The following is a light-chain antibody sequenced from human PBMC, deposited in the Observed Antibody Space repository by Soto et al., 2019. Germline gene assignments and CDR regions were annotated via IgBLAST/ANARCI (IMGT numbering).Light chain of an antibody. Sequence: QSVLTQPASVSGSPGQSITISCTGTSNDVGGYNYVSWYQQHLGKAPKLMIYEVSNRPSGISNRFSGSKSGNAASLTISGLQAEDEADYYCSSYTTSSTYGFGTGTKLTVL. CDR2: EVS. V-gene: IGLV2-14*01. CDR3: SSYTTSSTYG. J-gene: IGLJ1*01. CDR1: SNDVGGYNY.